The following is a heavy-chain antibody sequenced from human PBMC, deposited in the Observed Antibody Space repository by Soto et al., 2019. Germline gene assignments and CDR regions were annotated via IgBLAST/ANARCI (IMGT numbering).Heavy chain of an antibody. CDR2: ISHDGSNK. V-gene: IGHV3-30*03. CDR3: ATPPGSSSWPPSQRFDP. CDR1: GFTFSSYG. J-gene: IGHJ5*02. D-gene: IGHD6-13*01. Sequence: QVQLVESGGGVVQPGRSLRLSCAASGFTFSSYGMHWVRQAPGKGLERVAVISHDGSNKYYADPVKGRFTISRDNSKNTLYLQMNSLRAEDTAVYYCATPPGSSSWPPSQRFDPWGQGTLVTVSS.